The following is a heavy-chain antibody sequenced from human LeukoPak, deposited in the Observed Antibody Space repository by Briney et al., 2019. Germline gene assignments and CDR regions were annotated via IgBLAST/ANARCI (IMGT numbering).Heavy chain of an antibody. Sequence: PGGALLLSCAASGFTFMYYGMQRVRQAPGKGLEWVAFIRYDGKDKFYADSVKGRFTISRDTSKNTLCLEMKSVRTEDTAVDYCARGGIGEPEGDAYYFDHWGQGTLVTGSS. CDR3: ARGGIGEPEGDAYYFDH. D-gene: IGHD3-10*01. V-gene: IGHV3-30*02. J-gene: IGHJ4*02. CDR1: GFTFMYYG. CDR2: IRYDGKDK.